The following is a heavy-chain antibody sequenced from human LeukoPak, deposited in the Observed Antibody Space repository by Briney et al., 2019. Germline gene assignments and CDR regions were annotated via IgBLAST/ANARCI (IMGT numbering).Heavy chain of an antibody. J-gene: IGHJ3*02. Sequence: PGGSLRLSCEASGFTFSRYSLTRVRQAPGKGLVWVSRINSDGSSTTYADSVKGRFTISRDNAKNTLYLQMNSLRAEDTAVYYCARDRGYDNAFDIWGQGTMVTVSS. CDR1: GFTFSRYS. V-gene: IGHV3-74*01. CDR2: INSDGSST. D-gene: IGHD5-12*01. CDR3: ARDRGYDNAFDI.